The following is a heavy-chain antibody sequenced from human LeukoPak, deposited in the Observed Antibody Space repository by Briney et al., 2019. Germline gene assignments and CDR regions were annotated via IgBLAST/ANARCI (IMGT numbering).Heavy chain of an antibody. D-gene: IGHD6-19*01. J-gene: IGHJ4*02. V-gene: IGHV1-69*01. CDR1: GGTFSSYA. Sequence: EASVKVSCKASGGTFSSYAISWVRQAPGQGLEWMGGIIPIFGTANYAQKFQGRVTITADESTSTAYMELSSLRSEDTAVYYCARGRGWDSSAWYSDYWGQGTLVTVSS. CDR3: ARGRGWDSSAWYSDY. CDR2: IIPIFGTA.